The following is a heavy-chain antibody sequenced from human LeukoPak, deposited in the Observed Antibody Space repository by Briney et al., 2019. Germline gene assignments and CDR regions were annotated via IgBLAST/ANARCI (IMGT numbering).Heavy chain of an antibody. J-gene: IGHJ3*02. CDR2: ISYSGST. CDR1: GGSINSYY. Sequence: SETLSLTCTVSGGSINSYYWSWIRQPPGKGLEWIGYISYSGSTNYSPSLKSRVTISEDTPKNQFYLKLSSVTAADTAVYYCASGGYYGSGAFHIWGQGTMVTVSS. CDR3: ASGGYYGSGAFHI. D-gene: IGHD3-10*01. V-gene: IGHV4-59*01.